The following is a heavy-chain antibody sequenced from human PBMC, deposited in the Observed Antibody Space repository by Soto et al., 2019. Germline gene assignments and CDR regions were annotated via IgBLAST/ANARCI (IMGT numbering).Heavy chain of an antibody. CDR2: IYHNGKV. J-gene: IGHJ4*02. V-gene: IGHV4-4*02. Sequence: SETLSLTCDVSGGSIKSDHWWTWVRQSPDKGLEWIGEIYHNGKVFYNPSLKNRVTIYLDRSKNQFSLNLTSVTAADTAVYFCARADSVLAAKGFDLWGQGTLVTVSS. D-gene: IGHD3-9*01. CDR1: GGSIKSDHW. CDR3: ARADSVLAAKGFDL.